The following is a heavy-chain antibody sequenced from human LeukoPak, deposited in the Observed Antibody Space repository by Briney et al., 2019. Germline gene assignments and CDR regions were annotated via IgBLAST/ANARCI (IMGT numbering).Heavy chain of an antibody. D-gene: IGHD6-19*01. CDR3: ARLSGWTRSYFDY. CDR1: GYTFTNYY. Sequence: ASVKVSCKASGYTFTNYYMHWVRQAPGQGLEWMGIINPSGGSTRYAQKFQGRVTMTRDTSTSTVYMELSSLRSEDAAVYYCARLSGWTRSYFDYWGQGTLVTVSS. J-gene: IGHJ4*02. CDR2: INPSGGST. V-gene: IGHV1-46*01.